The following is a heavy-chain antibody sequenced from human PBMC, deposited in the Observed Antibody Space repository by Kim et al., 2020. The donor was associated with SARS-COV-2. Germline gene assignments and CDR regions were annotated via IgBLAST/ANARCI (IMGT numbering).Heavy chain of an antibody. CDR1: GFTLSDSA. CDR3: AKGPLWFGDGNEH. D-gene: IGHD3-10*01. CDR2: IGASGAST. V-gene: IGHV3-23*01. Sequence: GGSLRLSCAASGFTLSDSAMSWVRQAPGKGLEWVSSIGASGASTYYADSVKGRFTISRDISKNTLYLQMNSLRAEDTASYYCAKGPLWFGDGNEHWGQGTLVTVSP. J-gene: IGHJ4*02.